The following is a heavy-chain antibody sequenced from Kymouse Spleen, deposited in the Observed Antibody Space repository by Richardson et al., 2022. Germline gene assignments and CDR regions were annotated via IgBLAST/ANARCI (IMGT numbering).Heavy chain of an antibody. CDR3: ARLVGATREVTTTTTVWTS. D-gene: IGHD1-26*01. CDR1: GDSVSSNSAA. CDR2: TYYRSKWYN. V-gene: IGHV6-1*01. J-gene: IGHJ6*02. Sequence: QVQLQQSGPGLVKPSQTLSLTCAISGDSVSSNSAAWNWIRQSPSRGLEWLGRTYYRSKWYNDYAVSVKSRITINPDTSKNQFSLQLNSVTPEDTAVYYCARLVGATREVTTTTTVWTSGAKGPRSPSPQ.